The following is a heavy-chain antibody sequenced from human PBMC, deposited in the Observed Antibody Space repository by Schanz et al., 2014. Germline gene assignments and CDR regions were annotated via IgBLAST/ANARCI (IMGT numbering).Heavy chain of an antibody. CDR1: GYTFAMYD. Sequence: QVQLVQSGSELKKPGASVKVSCKASGYTFAMYDMNWVRQAPGQGLEWMGWINTNTANPTYAQGFTGRFVFSLDTSVSTAYLQIIGLQAEDSAVFYCARGWGGNTGYEAADYWGQGTLVTVSS. CDR2: INTNTANP. D-gene: IGHD5-12*01. J-gene: IGHJ4*02. CDR3: ARGWGGNTGYEAADY. V-gene: IGHV7-4-1*02.